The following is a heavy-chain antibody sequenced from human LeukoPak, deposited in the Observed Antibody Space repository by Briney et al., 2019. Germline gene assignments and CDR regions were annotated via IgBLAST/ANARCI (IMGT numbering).Heavy chain of an antibody. J-gene: IGHJ1*01. D-gene: IGHD1-26*01. Sequence: GSLRLSCAASGFTFSSYAMSWIRQAPGEGLEWVSTIGGSGDSTYYADSVKGRFTISRDNSKNTLYLQMNSLRAEDTAVYYCARPPSSGSYSLEYFQHWGQGTLVTVSS. CDR2: IGGSGDST. CDR3: ARPPSSGSYSLEYFQH. V-gene: IGHV3-23*01. CDR1: GFTFSSYA.